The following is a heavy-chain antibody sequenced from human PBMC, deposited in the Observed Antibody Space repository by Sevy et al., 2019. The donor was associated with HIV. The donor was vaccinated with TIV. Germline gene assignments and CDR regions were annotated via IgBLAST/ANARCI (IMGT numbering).Heavy chain of an antibody. V-gene: IGHV3-23*01. CDR2: ISGSGGST. CDR1: EITLSNYA. CDR3: AKDRAVLVGDAFDL. D-gene: IGHD2-15*01. Sequence: GGSLRLSCAASEITLSNYAMNWVRQAPGRGLEWVSAISGSGGSTYYADSVKGRFTISRDNSKNTLSLQMHSLRVEDTASCYCAKDRAVLVGDAFDLWGQGTMVTVSS. J-gene: IGHJ3*01.